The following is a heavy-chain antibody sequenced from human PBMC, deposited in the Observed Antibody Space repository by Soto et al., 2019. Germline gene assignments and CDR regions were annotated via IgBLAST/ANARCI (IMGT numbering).Heavy chain of an antibody. V-gene: IGHV2-5*02. CDR1: GFSLSTSGVG. J-gene: IGHJ5*02. CDR3: ADSYSGSGDSCYSNISWLDP. D-gene: IGHD2-15*01. Sequence: QITLKESGPTLVKPTQTLTLTCAFSGFSLSTSGVGVGWIRQPPGKALEWLALIYWDDDKRYSPSLKSRLTITKDTSKNQVVLTMTNMDPVDTATYYCADSYSGSGDSCYSNISWLDPWCQGTLVTVSS. CDR2: IYWDDDK.